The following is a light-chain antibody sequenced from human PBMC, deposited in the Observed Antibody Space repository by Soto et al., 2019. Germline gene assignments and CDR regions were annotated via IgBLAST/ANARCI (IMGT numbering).Light chain of an antibody. Sequence: QSALTQPASVSGSPGQSITISCTGTSGDVGGYNYVSWYQQHQGTAPKLMIYEVSNRPSGVSTRFSGSKSGNTASLTISGLQAEDEADYYCSSYTSSSTLVFGTGTKLTVL. CDR1: SGDVGGYNY. CDR3: SSYTSSSTLV. CDR2: EVS. V-gene: IGLV2-14*01. J-gene: IGLJ1*01.